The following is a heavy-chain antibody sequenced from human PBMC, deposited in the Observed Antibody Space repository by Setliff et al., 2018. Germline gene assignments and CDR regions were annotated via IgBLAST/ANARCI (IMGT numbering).Heavy chain of an antibody. Sequence: SETLSLTCAVSGYSISSGYYWGWIRQPPGKGLEWLGSVRHRGGTYYNPSLKSRVTISVDTSKNQFSLKLSSVTAADTAVYYCARVSMYSSSWYYYYYGMDVWGQGTTVTVSS. D-gene: IGHD6-13*01. V-gene: IGHV4-38-2*01. CDR1: GYSISSGYY. CDR2: VRHRGGT. CDR3: ARVSMYSSSWYYYYYGMDV. J-gene: IGHJ6*02.